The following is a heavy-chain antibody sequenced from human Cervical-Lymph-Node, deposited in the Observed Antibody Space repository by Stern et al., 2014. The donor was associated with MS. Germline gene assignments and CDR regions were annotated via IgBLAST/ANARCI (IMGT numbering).Heavy chain of an antibody. CDR1: GVSLTSSGVR. V-gene: IGHV2-70*04. CDR2: IGWDDDK. D-gene: IGHD3-10*01. Sequence: ESGPALVKPTQTLTLTCTLSGVSLTSSGVRVSWIRQPPGKALEWLAPIGWDDDKFYSTSLKTRLTISKDTSKNQVVLTMTNMDPADTATYYCARQRLYYYGSGTEGGLNVWGQGTTVTVSS. J-gene: IGHJ6*02. CDR3: ARQRLYYYGSGTEGGLNV.